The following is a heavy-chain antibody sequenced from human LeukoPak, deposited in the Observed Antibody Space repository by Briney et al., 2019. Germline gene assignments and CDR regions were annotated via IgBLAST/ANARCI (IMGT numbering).Heavy chain of an antibody. CDR2: INHSGST. V-gene: IGHV4-34*01. J-gene: IGHJ6*02. Sequence: SETLSLTCAVYGGSFSGYYWSCIRQPPGKGLEWIGEINHSGSTNYNPSLKSRVTISVDTSKNQFSLKLSSVTAADTAVYYCARGRDYYYGSGHYCYYGMDVWGQGTTVTVSS. CDR1: GGSFSGYY. D-gene: IGHD3-10*01. CDR3: ARGRDYYYGSGHYCYYGMDV.